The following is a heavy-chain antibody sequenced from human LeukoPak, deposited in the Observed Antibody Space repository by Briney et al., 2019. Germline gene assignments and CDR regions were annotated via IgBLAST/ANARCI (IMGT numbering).Heavy chain of an antibody. Sequence: GGSLRLSCADSGVTFSSYAMSWVRQAPGKGVEGVPAISGSGGRTYYAESVKGGVTISRENFKNTLCMQMNRLRAEDTGVYYSASYQLRPKTPGIAAAGTIVYWRQGTLLTLSS. CDR1: GVTFSSYA. CDR2: ISGSGGRT. D-gene: IGHD6-13*01. J-gene: IGHJ4*02. V-gene: IGHV3-23*01. CDR3: ASYQLRPKTPGIAAAGTIVY.